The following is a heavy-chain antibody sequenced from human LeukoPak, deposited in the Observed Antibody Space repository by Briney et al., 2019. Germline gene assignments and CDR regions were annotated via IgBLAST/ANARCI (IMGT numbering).Heavy chain of an antibody. CDR3: ATDLGDSSGPKEGY. D-gene: IGHD3-22*01. CDR1: GYTLTELS. CDR2: FDPEDGET. V-gene: IGHV1-24*01. J-gene: IGHJ4*02. Sequence: ASVKDSCKVSGYTLTELSMHWVRQAPGKGLEWMGGFDPEDGETIYAQKFQGRVTMTEDTSTDTAYMKLSSQRSEDTAVYYCATDLGDSSGPKEGYWGQGTLVTVSS.